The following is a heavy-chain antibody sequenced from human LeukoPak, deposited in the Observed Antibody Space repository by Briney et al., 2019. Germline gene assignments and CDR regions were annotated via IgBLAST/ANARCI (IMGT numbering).Heavy chain of an antibody. V-gene: IGHV4-59*01. Sequence: PSETLSLTCTVSGGSISTFYWSWIRQPPGKGLEWIGYMDYSGRTKYISSLKSRITMSVDTSKNQFPLRLSPVTAADTAVYYCARWSGSSGPFDYWGQGTLVTVSS. D-gene: IGHD3-3*01. CDR2: MDYSGRT. J-gene: IGHJ4*02. CDR1: GGSISTFY. CDR3: ARWSGSSGPFDY.